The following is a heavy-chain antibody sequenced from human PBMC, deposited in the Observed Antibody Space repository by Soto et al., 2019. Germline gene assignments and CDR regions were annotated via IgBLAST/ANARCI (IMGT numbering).Heavy chain of an antibody. CDR3: ARDPAAAGTVPGQYYYYYYMDV. D-gene: IGHD6-13*01. J-gene: IGHJ6*03. V-gene: IGHV3-33*08. CDR2: IWNDGSNK. CDR1: GFTFSSYG. Sequence: GGSLRLSCAASGFTFSSYGMHWVRQAPGKGLEWVAVIWNDGSNKYYADSVKGRFTISRDNSKNTLYLQMNSLRAEDTAVYYCARDPAAAGTVPGQYYYYYYMDVWGKGTTVTVSS.